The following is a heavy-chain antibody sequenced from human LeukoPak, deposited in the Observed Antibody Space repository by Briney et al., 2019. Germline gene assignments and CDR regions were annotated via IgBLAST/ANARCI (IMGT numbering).Heavy chain of an antibody. CDR3: ARGGKADYYHYYMDV. V-gene: IGHV4-61*02. D-gene: IGHD6-13*01. Sequence: SETLSLTCTVPGGSVTSGSYYWSWVRQTAGKALEWIRRIYISGITNYTPSLNSRVTISLDTSKNQFSLKLSSASAADPADYYCARGGKADYYHYYMDVWGKGTTVTVSS. CDR2: IYISGIT. CDR1: GGSVTSGSYY. J-gene: IGHJ6*03.